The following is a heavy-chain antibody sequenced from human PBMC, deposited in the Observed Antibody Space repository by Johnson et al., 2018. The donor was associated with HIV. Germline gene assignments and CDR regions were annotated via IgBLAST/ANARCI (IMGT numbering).Heavy chain of an antibody. V-gene: IGHV3-30-3*01. D-gene: IGHD3-22*01. Sequence: QVQLVESGGGVVQPGRSLRLSCAASGFTFSSYAMHWVRQAPGKGLEWVAVISYDGSNKYYADSVKGRFSISRDTSTNTLYLQVNSLRAEDMGVYYCAIPYFHDSGVYHWGQGTMVTVSS. J-gene: IGHJ3*01. CDR1: GFTFSSYA. CDR2: ISYDGSNK. CDR3: AIPYFHDSGVYH.